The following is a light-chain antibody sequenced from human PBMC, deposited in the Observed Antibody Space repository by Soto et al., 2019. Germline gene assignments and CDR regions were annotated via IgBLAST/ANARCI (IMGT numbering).Light chain of an antibody. CDR1: QSVTSSY. CDR2: GTS. CDR3: QHYGTLRT. J-gene: IGKJ1*01. V-gene: IGKV3-20*01. Sequence: EIMMTQSPVTLSVSPGERATLSCRASQSVTSSYLAWYQQRPGQAPRLLIYGTSSRATGIPDRFSGSGSGTDFTLTISRLEPEDFAVYYCQHYGTLRTFGQGTKVDIK.